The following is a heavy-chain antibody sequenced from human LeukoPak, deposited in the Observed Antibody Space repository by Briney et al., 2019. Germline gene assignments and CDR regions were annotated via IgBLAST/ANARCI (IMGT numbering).Heavy chain of an antibody. V-gene: IGHV3-21*01. CDR2: ISSSSSYI. CDR3: ARRDSGLLAFDI. J-gene: IGHJ3*02. Sequence: GGSLRLSCAASGFTFSSYSMNWVRQAPGKWLEWVSSISSSSSYIYYADSVKGRFTISRDNAKNSLYLQMNSLRAEDTAVYYCARRDSGLLAFDIWGQGTMVTVSS. CDR1: GFTFSSYS. D-gene: IGHD4-17*01.